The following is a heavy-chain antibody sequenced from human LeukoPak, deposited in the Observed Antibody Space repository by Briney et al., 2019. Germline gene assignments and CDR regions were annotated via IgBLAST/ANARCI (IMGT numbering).Heavy chain of an antibody. CDR2: ISAYNGNT. CDR3: ARERDYNDSSGDYVGAFDI. J-gene: IGHJ3*02. D-gene: IGHD3-22*01. V-gene: IGHV1-18*01. Sequence: ASVKVSCKASGYTFTSYGISWVRQAPGQGLEWMGWISAYNGNTNYAQKLQGRVTMTTDTSTSTAYMELRSLRSDDTTVYYCARERDYNDSSGDYVGAFDIWGHGTMVTVSS. CDR1: GYTFTSYG.